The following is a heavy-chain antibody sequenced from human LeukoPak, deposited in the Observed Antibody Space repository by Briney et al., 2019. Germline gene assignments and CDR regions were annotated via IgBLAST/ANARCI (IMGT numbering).Heavy chain of an antibody. CDR2: ISSSSSTI. V-gene: IGHV3-48*01. CDR1: GFTFSSYS. CDR3: ARDSVRYGYSIDY. D-gene: IGHD5-18*01. Sequence: GSLRLSCAASGFTFSSYSMNWVRQAPGKGLEWVSYISSSSSTIYYADSVKGRFTISRDNAKNSLYLQMNSLRAEDTAVYYCARDSVRYGYSIDYWGQGTLVTVSS. J-gene: IGHJ4*02.